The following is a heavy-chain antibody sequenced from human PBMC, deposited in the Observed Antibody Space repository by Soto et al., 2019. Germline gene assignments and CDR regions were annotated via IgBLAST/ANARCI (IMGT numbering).Heavy chain of an antibody. CDR1: GGSIDSGAFS. D-gene: IGHD3-16*01. CDR2: VTHSGTA. CDR3: ARIHWAQSGLDY. Sequence: SETLSLTCAVSGGSIDSGAFSLSWVRQPPGKGLEWIGYVTHSGTAYSIPSLNGRLTLSVDSSQTQFSLKLTSVTAADSAFYYCARIHWAQSGLDYWGRGILVTVSS. J-gene: IGHJ4*02. V-gene: IGHV4-30-2*01.